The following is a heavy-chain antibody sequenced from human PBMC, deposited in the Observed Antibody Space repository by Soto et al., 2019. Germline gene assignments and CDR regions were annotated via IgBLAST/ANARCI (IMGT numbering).Heavy chain of an antibody. CDR3: ARDRAARSGMDV. V-gene: IGHV1-69*13. CDR2: IIPIFGTA. J-gene: IGHJ6*02. Sequence: ASVKVSCKASGGTFSSYAISWVRQAPGQGLEWMGGIIPIFGTANYAQKFQGRVTITADESTSTAYMELSSLRSEDTAVYYCARDRAARSGMDVWGQGTTVTVSS. CDR1: GGTFSSYA. D-gene: IGHD6-6*01.